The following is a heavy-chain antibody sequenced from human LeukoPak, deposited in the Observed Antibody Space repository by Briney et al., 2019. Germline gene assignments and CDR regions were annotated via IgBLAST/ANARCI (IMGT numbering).Heavy chain of an antibody. CDR1: GGSISSGGYY. D-gene: IGHD2-2*01. CDR3: ARGFICSSTSCLFDY. CDR2: IYYSGST. J-gene: IGHJ4*02. Sequence: SETLSLTCTVSGGSISSGGYYWSWIRQHPGKGLEWIGYIYYSGSTYYNPSLKSRVTISVDTSKNQFSLKLSSVTAADTAVYYCARGFICSSTSCLFDYWGQGTPVTVSS. V-gene: IGHV4-31*03.